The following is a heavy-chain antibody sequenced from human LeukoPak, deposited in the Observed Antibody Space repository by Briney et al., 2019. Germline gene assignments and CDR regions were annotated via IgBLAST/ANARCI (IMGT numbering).Heavy chain of an antibody. CDR3: ASKFHVVPAAILIRSDAFDI. CDR2: INPNSGST. Sequence: GASVKVSCKASGYTFTGYYMHWVRQAPGQGLEWMGWINPNSGSTNYAQKFQGRVTMTRDTSISTAYMELSRLRSDDTAVYYCASKFHVVPAAILIRSDAFDIWGQGTMVTVSS. CDR1: GYTFTGYY. V-gene: IGHV1-2*02. J-gene: IGHJ3*02. D-gene: IGHD2-2*01.